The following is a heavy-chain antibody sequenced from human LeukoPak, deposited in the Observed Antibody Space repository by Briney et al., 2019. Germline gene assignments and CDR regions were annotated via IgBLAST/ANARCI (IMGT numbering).Heavy chain of an antibody. D-gene: IGHD5-18*01. J-gene: IGHJ4*02. CDR1: GYTFTNYW. CDR3: ARLIPGYSLFDY. V-gene: IGHV5-51*01. CDR2: IYPSDSDT. Sequence: GESLKISCKGSGYTFTNYWIGWVRQMPGKGPEWMGSIYPSDSDTKYSPSFQGQVTISADKSITTAYLQWSSLKASDTAMYYCARLIPGYSLFDYWGQGTLVTVSS.